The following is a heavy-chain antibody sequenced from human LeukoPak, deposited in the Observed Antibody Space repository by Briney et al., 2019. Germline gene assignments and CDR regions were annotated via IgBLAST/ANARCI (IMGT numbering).Heavy chain of an antibody. CDR1: GGSISTYY. J-gene: IGHJ3*02. CDR3: ARYLARGWFDAFDI. CDR2: VYYSGST. D-gene: IGHD2-15*01. V-gene: IGHV4-59*08. Sequence: SETLSLTCTVSGGSISTYYWSWIRQPPGKGLEWIGYVYYSGSTNYSPSLKSRVTISVDTSKNQISLKLSSVTAADTAMYYCARYLARGWFDAFDIWGQGTMVTVSS.